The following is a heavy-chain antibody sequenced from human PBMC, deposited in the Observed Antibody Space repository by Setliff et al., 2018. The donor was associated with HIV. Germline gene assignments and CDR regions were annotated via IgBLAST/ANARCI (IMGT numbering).Heavy chain of an antibody. CDR2: ISSRSSTI. CDR3: FLRSTITS. CDR1: GFTFSNYA. D-gene: IGHD5-12*01. Sequence: AGGPLRLSCAASGFTFSNYAMNWVRQAPGKGLEWVSYISSRSSTIYYTDSVKGRFTISRDNSKNTLYLQMNSLRVEDTAIYYCFLRSTITSWGRGALVTVSS. J-gene: IGHJ4*02. V-gene: IGHV3-48*01.